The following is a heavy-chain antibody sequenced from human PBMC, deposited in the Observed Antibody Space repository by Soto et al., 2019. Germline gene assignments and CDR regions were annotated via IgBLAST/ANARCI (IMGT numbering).Heavy chain of an antibody. Sequence: GGSLRLSCAASGFTFSSYAMHWVRQAPGKGLEWVAVISYDGSNKYYADSVKGRFTISRDNSKNTLYLQMNTLRVEDTAVYYCAKVSSSWYAGFFDLWGQGTLVTVSS. CDR3: AKVSSSWYAGFFDL. CDR2: ISYDGSNK. D-gene: IGHD6-13*01. J-gene: IGHJ4*02. V-gene: IGHV3-30-3*01. CDR1: GFTFSSYA.